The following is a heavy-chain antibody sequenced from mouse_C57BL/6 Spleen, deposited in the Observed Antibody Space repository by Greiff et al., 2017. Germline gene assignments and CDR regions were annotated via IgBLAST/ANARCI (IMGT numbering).Heavy chain of an antibody. J-gene: IGHJ2*01. CDR2: IHPNSGST. CDR1: GYTFTSYW. CDR3: TSEANSYFDY. V-gene: IGHV1-64*01. Sequence: QVQLQQPGAELVKPGASVKLSCKASGYTFTSYWMHWVKQRPGQGLEWIGMIHPNSGSTNYNEKFKSKATLTVDKSSSTAYMELRSLTSEDSAVYYCTSEANSYFDYWGQGTTLTVAS. D-gene: IGHD4-1*01.